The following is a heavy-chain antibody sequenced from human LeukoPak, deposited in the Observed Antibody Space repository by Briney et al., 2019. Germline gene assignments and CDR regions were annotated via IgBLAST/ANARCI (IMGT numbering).Heavy chain of an antibody. CDR2: ISGSGGST. CDR1: GFTFSSYA. Sequence: GGSLRLSCAASGFTFSSYAMSWVRRAPGKGLEWVSAISGSGGSTYYADSVKGRFTISRENSKNTLYLQMDSLRAEDTAVYYCASPIWFGEGLVDYWGQGTLVTVSS. D-gene: IGHD3-10*01. CDR3: ASPIWFGEGLVDY. J-gene: IGHJ4*02. V-gene: IGHV3-23*01.